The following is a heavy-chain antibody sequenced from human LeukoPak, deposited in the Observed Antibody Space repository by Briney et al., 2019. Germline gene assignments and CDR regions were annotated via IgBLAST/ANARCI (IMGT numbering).Heavy chain of an antibody. CDR1: GGTVSSYA. Sequence: SVTVSCTASGGTVSSYAISWVRQAPGQGLEWMGGIIPIFGTANYAQKFQGRVTITADESTSTAYMELSSLRSEDTAVYYCAREPVQELYCSGGSCYPNPNHQYNWFDPWGQGTLVTVSS. D-gene: IGHD2-15*01. CDR2: IIPIFGTA. CDR3: AREPVQELYCSGGSCYPNPNHQYNWFDP. J-gene: IGHJ5*02. V-gene: IGHV1-69*01.